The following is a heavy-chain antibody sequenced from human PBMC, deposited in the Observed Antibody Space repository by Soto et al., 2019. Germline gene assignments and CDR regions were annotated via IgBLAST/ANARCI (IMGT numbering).Heavy chain of an antibody. D-gene: IGHD3-10*01. CDR1: GYSFTSYW. V-gene: IGHV5-51*01. CDR3: WGGGVRGVITRTRDYYGMDV. J-gene: IGHJ6*02. Sequence: GESLKISCKGSGYSFTSYWIGWVRQVPGKGLEWMGIIYPGDSDTRYSPSFQGQVTISADKSISTAYLQWSSLKASDTAMYYFWGGGVRGVITRTRDYYGMDVWGQGTTVTVSS. CDR2: IYPGDSDT.